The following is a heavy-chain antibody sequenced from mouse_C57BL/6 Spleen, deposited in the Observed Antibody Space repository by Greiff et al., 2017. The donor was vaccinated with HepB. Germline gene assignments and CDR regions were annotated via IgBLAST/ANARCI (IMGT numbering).Heavy chain of an antibody. CDR1: GYSLTSGYY. CDR2: ISYDGSN. V-gene: IGHV3-6*01. CDR3: AVITRYAMDY. J-gene: IGHJ4*01. Sequence: EVKLQESGPGLVKPSQSLSLTCSVTGYSLTSGYYWNWIRQFPGNQLEWMGYISYDGSNNYNPSLKNRISITRDTSKNQFFLKLNSVTTEDTATYYCAVITRYAMDYWGQGTSVTVSS. D-gene: IGHD2-4*01.